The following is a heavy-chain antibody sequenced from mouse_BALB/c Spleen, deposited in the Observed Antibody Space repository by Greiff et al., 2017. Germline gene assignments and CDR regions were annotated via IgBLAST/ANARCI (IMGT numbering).Heavy chain of an antibody. CDR3: ARPYGTWFAY. J-gene: IGHJ3*01. Sequence: EVQWVESGGGLVQPGGSRKLSCAASGFTFSSFGMHWVRQAPEKGLEWVAYISSGSSTIYYADTVKGRFTISRDNPKNTLFLQMTSLRSEDTAMYYCARPYGTWFAYWGQGTLVTVSA. CDR1: GFTFSSFG. V-gene: IGHV5-17*02. D-gene: IGHD1-1*01. CDR2: ISSGSSTI.